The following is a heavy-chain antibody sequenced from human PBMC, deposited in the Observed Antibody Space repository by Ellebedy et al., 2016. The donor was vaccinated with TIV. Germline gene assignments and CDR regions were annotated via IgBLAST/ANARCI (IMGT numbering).Heavy chain of an antibody. CDR1: GFTFSNAW. CDR2: ISSSGTTI. CDR3: VRDHQAHDY. J-gene: IGHJ4*02. V-gene: IGHV3-11*01. Sequence: GESLKISCAASGFTFSNAWVSWVRQAPGKGLEWVSYISSSGTTIYADSVKGRFTVSRDNAKNSLYLHMKSLRAEDTAVYYCVRDHQAHDYWGQGSLVTVSS.